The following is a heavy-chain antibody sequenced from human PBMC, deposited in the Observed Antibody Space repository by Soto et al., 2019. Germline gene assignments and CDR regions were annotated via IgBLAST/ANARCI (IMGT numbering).Heavy chain of an antibody. D-gene: IGHD3-22*01. V-gene: IGHV4-59*01. CDR3: ARDKHSSGFYALDY. Sequence: KPSETLSLTCTVSGGSTSSYYWSWIRQPPGKGLEWIGYIYYSGSTNYNPSLKSRVTISLDTSKNQFSLKLSSVTAADTAVYYCARDKHSSGFYALDYWGQGTLVTVSS. CDR1: GGSTSSYY. CDR2: IYYSGST. J-gene: IGHJ4*02.